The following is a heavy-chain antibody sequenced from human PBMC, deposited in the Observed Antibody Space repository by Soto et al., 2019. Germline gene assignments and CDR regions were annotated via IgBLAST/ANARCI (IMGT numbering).Heavy chain of an antibody. D-gene: IGHD6-19*01. V-gene: IGHV1-24*01. J-gene: IGHJ4*02. Sequence: ASVKVSCKVSGYTLTELSMHWVRQTPGKGLEWMGVFDAEDGAASYAQNFQGRVTMTVDTSTSTAYMELTSLRSEDTAVYYCARVYSSGWYDYWGQGTLVTVSS. CDR2: FDAEDGAA. CDR1: GYTLTELS. CDR3: ARVYSSGWYDY.